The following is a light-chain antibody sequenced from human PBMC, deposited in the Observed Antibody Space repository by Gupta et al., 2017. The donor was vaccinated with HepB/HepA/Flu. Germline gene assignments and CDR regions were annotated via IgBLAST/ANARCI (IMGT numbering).Light chain of an antibody. CDR2: AAS. V-gene: IGKV1-39*01. Sequence: DTQMTHSPSSLSASVGDRVTITFRASQSISSYLHWYQQKPGKAPKLLIYAASSLQSGVPSRFSGSGSGTDFTLTISRLQPEDFATYYCQQSDSTPRTFGQGTKVEIK. CDR3: QQSDSTPRT. J-gene: IGKJ1*01. CDR1: QSISSY.